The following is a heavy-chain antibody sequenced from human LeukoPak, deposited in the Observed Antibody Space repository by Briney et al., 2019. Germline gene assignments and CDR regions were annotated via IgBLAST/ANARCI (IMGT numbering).Heavy chain of an antibody. CDR1: GFTFSSYG. J-gene: IGHJ3*02. CDR2: ISAYNGNT. CDR3: ARDAGGRYCSGGSCYDAFDI. V-gene: IGHV1-18*01. Sequence: PGGSLRLSCAASGFTFSSYGISWVRQAPGQGLEWMGWISAYNGNTNYAQKLQGRVTMTTDTSTSTAYMELRSLRSDDTAVYYCARDAGGRYCSGGSCYDAFDIWGQGTMVTVSS. D-gene: IGHD2-15*01.